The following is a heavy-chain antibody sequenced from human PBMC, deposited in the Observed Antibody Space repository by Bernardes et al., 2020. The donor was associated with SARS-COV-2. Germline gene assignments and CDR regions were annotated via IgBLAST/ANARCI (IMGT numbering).Heavy chain of an antibody. CDR3: ATENGEWLES. D-gene: IGHD4-17*01. CDR2: IWHDGRRE. J-gene: IGHJ5*01. CDR1: GFNFRDYT. Sequence: GGSLVLPLAAVGFNFRDYTMHWVRPAPGKGLEGGAVIWHDGRRENYVDSVKGRFAISRDNSNNTLYLQMNNLRVEDTALYRCATENGEWLESWGQGTLVTVSS. V-gene: IGHV3-33*01.